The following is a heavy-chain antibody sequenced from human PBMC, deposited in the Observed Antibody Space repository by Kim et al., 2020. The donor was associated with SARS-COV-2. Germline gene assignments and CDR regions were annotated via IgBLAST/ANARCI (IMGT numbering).Heavy chain of an antibody. D-gene: IGHD6-19*01. CDR1: GYTYTRYG. CDR3: ARDLEAGTAADY. CDR2: ISTYSGNT. Sequence: ASVKVSCKASGYTYTRYGIGWVRQAPGQGLEWMGWISTYSGNTNYPQKFQGRVTMTTDTSTSTAYMELRSLRSDDTAVYFCARDLEAGTAADYWGQGTLVTVSS. V-gene: IGHV1-18*01. J-gene: IGHJ4*02.